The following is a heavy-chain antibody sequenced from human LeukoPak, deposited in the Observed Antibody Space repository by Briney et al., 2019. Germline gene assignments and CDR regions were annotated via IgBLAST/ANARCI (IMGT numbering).Heavy chain of an antibody. J-gene: IGHJ4*02. CDR2: ISSNGGST. Sequence: GGSLRLSCAASGFTFSSYAMHWVRQAPGKGLEYVSAISSNGGSTYYANSVKGRFTISRDNSKNTLYLQMGSLRAEDTAVYYCARSDSGSYYDTLMDYWGQGTLVTVSS. D-gene: IGHD1-26*01. V-gene: IGHV3-64*01. CDR3: ARSDSGSYYDTLMDY. CDR1: GFTFSSYA.